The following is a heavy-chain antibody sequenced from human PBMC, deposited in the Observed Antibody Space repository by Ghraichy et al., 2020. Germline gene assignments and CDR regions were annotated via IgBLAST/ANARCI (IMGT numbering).Heavy chain of an antibody. Sequence: LSLTCAVSGFTFSSSGMHWVRQAPGKGLEWVAFISHDGSYKDYADSVRGRFTISRDNSKNTLDLPMNSLRVEDTAVYYCAKGGSGSYSGQGFEYWGQGTLVTVSS. J-gene: IGHJ4*02. CDR2: ISHDGSYK. V-gene: IGHV3-30*18. D-gene: IGHD3-10*01. CDR1: GFTFSSSG. CDR3: AKGGSGSYSGQGFEY.